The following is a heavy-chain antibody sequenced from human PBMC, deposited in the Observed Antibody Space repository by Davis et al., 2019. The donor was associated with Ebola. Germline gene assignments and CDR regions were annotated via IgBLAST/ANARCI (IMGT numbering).Heavy chain of an antibody. CDR1: GYSFTNFW. D-gene: IGHD2-8*02. V-gene: IGHV5-51*01. Sequence: GESLKISCKGSGYSFTNFWIAWVRQMPGKGLEWMGIIYTGDSDTRYSPSFRGQVTISADTSIKTAFLQWSSLKASDTAMYYCASLRRTITGMDDAFDIWGQGTIVTVSS. CDR3: ASLRRTITGMDDAFDI. J-gene: IGHJ3*02. CDR2: IYTGDSDT.